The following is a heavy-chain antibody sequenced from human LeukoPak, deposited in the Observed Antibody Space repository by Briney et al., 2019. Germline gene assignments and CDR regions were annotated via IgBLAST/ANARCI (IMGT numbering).Heavy chain of an antibody. V-gene: IGHV3-30*02. D-gene: IGHD3-9*01. CDR2: IRYDGSNK. J-gene: IGHJ4*02. Sequence: HPGGSLRLSCAASGFTFSSYGMHWVRQAPGKGLEWVAFIRYDGSNKYYADSVKGRFTISRDNSKNTLYLQMNSLRAEDTAVYYCAKRLRYFDWLSNGDYFDYWGQGTLVTVSS. CDR1: GFTFSSYG. CDR3: AKRLRYFDWLSNGDYFDY.